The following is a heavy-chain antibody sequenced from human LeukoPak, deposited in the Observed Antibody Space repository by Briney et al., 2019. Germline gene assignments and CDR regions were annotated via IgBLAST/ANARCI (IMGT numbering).Heavy chain of an antibody. CDR2: IYYSGST. CDR3: AGGDYGWFDP. CDR1: GGSNSSYY. D-gene: IGHD4-17*01. J-gene: IGHJ5*02. Sequence: ASETLSLTCTVSGGSNSSYYWSWIRQPPGKGLEWIGYIYYSGSTNYNPSLKSRVTISVDTSKNQFSLKLSSVTAADTAVYYCAGGDYGWFDPWGQGTLVTVSS. V-gene: IGHV4-59*01.